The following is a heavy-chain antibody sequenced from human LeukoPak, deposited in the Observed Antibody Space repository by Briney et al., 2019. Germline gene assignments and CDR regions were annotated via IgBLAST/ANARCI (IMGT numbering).Heavy chain of an antibody. V-gene: IGHV4-39*01. Sequence: PSETLSLTCTVSGGSISSSSYYWGWIRQPPGKGLEWIGSIYYSGSTYYNPSLKSRVTISVDTSKNQFSLKLSSVPAADTAVYYCARLTVTTYYNYGRDVWAQGTTVTVSS. CDR3: ARLTVTTYYNYGRDV. D-gene: IGHD4-17*01. J-gene: IGHJ6*02. CDR2: IYYSGST. CDR1: GGSISSSSYY.